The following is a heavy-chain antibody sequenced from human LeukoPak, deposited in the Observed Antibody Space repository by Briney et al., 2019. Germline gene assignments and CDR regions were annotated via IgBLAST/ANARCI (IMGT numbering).Heavy chain of an antibody. CDR3: ARDDVVVIQTLFDY. Sequence: GGSLRLSCAASGFTFSDYYMSWIRQAPGKGLEWVSYISSSGSTIYYADSVKGRFTISRDNAKNSLYLQMNSLRAEDTAVYYCARDDVVVIQTLFDYWGQGTLVTVSS. V-gene: IGHV3-11*01. D-gene: IGHD2-21*01. CDR1: GFTFSDYY. J-gene: IGHJ4*02. CDR2: ISSSGSTI.